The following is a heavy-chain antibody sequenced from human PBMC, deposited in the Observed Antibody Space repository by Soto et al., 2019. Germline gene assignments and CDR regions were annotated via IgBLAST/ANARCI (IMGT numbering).Heavy chain of an antibody. CDR2: IYPGDSDT. V-gene: IGHV5-51*01. D-gene: IGHD6-19*01. Sequence: GETLKISCKCSGYSFTSYWIGWVRQMPGKGLEWMWIIYPGDSDTRYSPSFQGQVTISADKSISTAYLQWSSLKASDTAMYYCARQRSGWDIDYWGQGTLVTVSS. CDR1: GYSFTSYW. CDR3: ARQRSGWDIDY. J-gene: IGHJ4*02.